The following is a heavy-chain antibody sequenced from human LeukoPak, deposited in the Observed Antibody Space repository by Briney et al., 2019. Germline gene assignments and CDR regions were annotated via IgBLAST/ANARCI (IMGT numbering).Heavy chain of an antibody. V-gene: IGHV5-51*01. CDR3: ARRLEHGYGTLGY. Sequence: GEAPKIPCKGSGYSFISYCNGWVRQMPGKGLEWMGIIYPGDSDTRYSPSFQGQVTISADKSISTAYLQWSSLKASDTAMYYCARRLEHGYGTLGYWGQGTLVTVSS. CDR1: GYSFISYC. J-gene: IGHJ4*02. CDR2: IYPGDSDT. D-gene: IGHD5-18*01.